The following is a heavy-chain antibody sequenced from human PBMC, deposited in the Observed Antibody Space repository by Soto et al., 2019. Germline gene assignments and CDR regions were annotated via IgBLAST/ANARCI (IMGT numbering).Heavy chain of an antibody. J-gene: IGHJ5*01. CDR1: GGSLSSSSYY. V-gene: IGHV4-39*01. CDR2: IYYSGST. Sequence: SETLSLTCTVSGGSLSSSSYYWGWIRQPPGKGLEWIGTIYYSGSTYYNPSLKSRITINPDTSNNQFSLHLSSVTPDDTAVYYCVRLIGNSWLDSWGQGTPVTVSS. CDR3: VRLIGNSWLDS.